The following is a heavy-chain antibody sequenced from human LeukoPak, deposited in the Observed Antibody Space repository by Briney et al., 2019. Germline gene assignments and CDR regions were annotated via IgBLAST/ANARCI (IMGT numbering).Heavy chain of an antibody. V-gene: IGHV5-51*01. CDR2: IYPGDSDT. CDR3: ARLAGSYPGSPFDY. Sequence: GESLKISCKGSAYRFANYWIGWVRQMPGKGLEWVGIIYPGDSDTRYSPSFEGQVTISADKSISTAYLQWSSLKASDSALYYCARLAGSYPGSPFDYWGQGTLVTVSS. J-gene: IGHJ4*02. CDR1: AYRFANYW. D-gene: IGHD1-26*01.